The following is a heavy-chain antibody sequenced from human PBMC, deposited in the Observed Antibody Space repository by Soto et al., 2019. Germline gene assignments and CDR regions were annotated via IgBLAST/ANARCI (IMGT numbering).Heavy chain of an antibody. Sequence: GESLQISCKGSGYSFTGYWISCVRQMPGKGLEWIGMIDPSDSYTNYSPSFQGHVTISADKSISTAYLQWSSLKASDTAMYYCASSAVPYSSGWYGGHWFEPWGEGTLVTVSS. CDR1: GYSFTGYW. J-gene: IGHJ5*02. CDR2: IDPSDSYT. V-gene: IGHV5-10-1*01. CDR3: ASSAVPYSSGWYGGHWFEP. D-gene: IGHD6-19*01.